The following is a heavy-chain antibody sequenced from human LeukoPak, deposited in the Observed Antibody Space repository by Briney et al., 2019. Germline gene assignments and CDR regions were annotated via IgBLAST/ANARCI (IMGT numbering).Heavy chain of an antibody. D-gene: IGHD4-17*01. Sequence: PGGSLRLSCAASGFTFSNYYMTWIRQAPGKGLVWVSRINSDGSSTSYADSVKGRFTISRDNAKNTLYLQMNSLRAEDTAVYYCVRDYGDYGAFDYWGQGTLVTVSS. CDR2: INSDGSST. CDR3: VRDYGDYGAFDY. V-gene: IGHV3-74*01. CDR1: GFTFSNYY. J-gene: IGHJ4*02.